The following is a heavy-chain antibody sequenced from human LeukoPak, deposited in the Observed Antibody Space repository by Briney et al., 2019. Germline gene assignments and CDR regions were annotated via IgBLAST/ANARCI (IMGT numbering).Heavy chain of an antibody. CDR2: ITSSGRYI. Sequence: PGGSLRLSCAASGFTFSSYSMNWVRQAPGKGLEWVSSITSSGRYIYYADSVKGRFTISRDNAKDSVYLHMNSLRAEDTAVYFCARDKVGTGYYFDYWGQGTLVTVSS. J-gene: IGHJ4*02. D-gene: IGHD1-1*01. CDR1: GFTFSSYS. CDR3: ARDKVGTGYYFDY. V-gene: IGHV3-21*01.